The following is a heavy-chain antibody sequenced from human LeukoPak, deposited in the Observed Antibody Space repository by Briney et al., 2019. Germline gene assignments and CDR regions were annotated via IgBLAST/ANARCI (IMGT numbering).Heavy chain of an antibody. Sequence: ASVKVSCKASGYTFSDFYIHWVRQAPGQGPEWMGWTNPNIGSTNSAQKFQGRVTMTRDTSISTAYMELSRLRSDDTAVYYCARGLDTAMATFDYWGQGTLVTVSS. J-gene: IGHJ4*02. D-gene: IGHD5-18*01. CDR3: ARGLDTAMATFDY. CDR1: GYTFSDFY. CDR2: TNPNIGST. V-gene: IGHV1-2*02.